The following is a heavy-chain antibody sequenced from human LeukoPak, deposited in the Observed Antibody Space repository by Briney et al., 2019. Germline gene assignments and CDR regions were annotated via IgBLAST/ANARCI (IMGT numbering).Heavy chain of an antibody. CDR3: AREGMVRGVIGYYYYGMDV. CDR2: ISTTGTTI. CDR1: GFIFSSYE. V-gene: IGHV3-48*03. Sequence: GGSLRLSCEASGFIFSSYEMNWVRQAPGKGLEWVSYISTTGTTIYYADSVKGRFTISRDNAKNSLYLQMNSLRAEDTAVYYCAREGMVRGVIGYYYYGMDVWGQGTTVTVSS. J-gene: IGHJ6*02. D-gene: IGHD3-10*01.